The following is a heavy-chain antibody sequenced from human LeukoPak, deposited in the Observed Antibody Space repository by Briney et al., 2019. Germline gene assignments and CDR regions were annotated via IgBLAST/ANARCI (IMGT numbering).Heavy chain of an antibody. CDR3: ARAGGGAIVVEDWFDP. CDR1: GGSISSYY. CDR2: IYYSGSP. D-gene: IGHD2-2*01. V-gene: IGHV4-59*01. Sequence: PSETLSLTCTASGGSISSYYWSWIRQPPGKGLEWIGYIYYSGSPNYNPSLKSRVTISVDTSKNQFSLKLSSVTAADTAVYYCARAGGGAIVVEDWFDPWGQGTLVTVSS. J-gene: IGHJ5*02.